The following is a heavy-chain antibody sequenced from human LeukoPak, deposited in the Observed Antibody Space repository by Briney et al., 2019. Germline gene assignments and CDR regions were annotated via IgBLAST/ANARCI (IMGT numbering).Heavy chain of an antibody. Sequence: PGESLKISCKGSGYSFTSYWIGWVRQMPGKGLEWMGIIYPGDSDTRYSPSFQGQVTISADKSISTAYLQWSSLKASDTAMYYCARLHSSWIQLYYFDYWGQGTLVTVSS. J-gene: IGHJ4*02. V-gene: IGHV5-51*01. CDR1: GYSFTSYW. CDR3: ARLHSSWIQLYYFDY. CDR2: IYPGDSDT. D-gene: IGHD5-18*01.